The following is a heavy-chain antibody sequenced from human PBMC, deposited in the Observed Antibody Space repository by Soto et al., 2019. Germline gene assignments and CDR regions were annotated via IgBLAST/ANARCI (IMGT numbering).Heavy chain of an antibody. CDR2: IIPIFGTA. CDR1: GGTFSGYA. J-gene: IGHJ6*02. Sequence: SVKVSCKASGGTFSGYAISWVRQAPGQGLEWMGGIIPIFGTANYAQKFQGRVTITADESTSTAYMELRSLRSDDTAVYYCARTPEYSGYDGRYYYGMDVWGQGTTVTVSS. CDR3: ARTPEYSGYDGRYYYGMDV. D-gene: IGHD5-12*01. V-gene: IGHV1-69*13.